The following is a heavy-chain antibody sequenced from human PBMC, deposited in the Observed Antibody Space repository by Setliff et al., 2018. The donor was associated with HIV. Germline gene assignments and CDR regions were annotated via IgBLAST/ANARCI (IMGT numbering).Heavy chain of an antibody. Sequence: GGSLRLSCTASGFTFSRYWMSWVRQAPGKGLVWVSRINSDGCTTNYADSVKGRFTISRDNAKNTLYLQMNSLRAEDTAVYYCARDLWSSSLVWGQGTLVTVSS. J-gene: IGHJ4*02. CDR3: ARDLWSSSLV. CDR1: GFTFSRYW. CDR2: INSDGCTT. V-gene: IGHV3-74*01. D-gene: IGHD6-6*01.